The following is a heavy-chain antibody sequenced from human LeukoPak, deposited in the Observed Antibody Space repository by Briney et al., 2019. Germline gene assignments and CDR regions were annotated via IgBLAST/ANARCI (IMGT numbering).Heavy chain of an antibody. V-gene: IGHV2-70*04. D-gene: IGHD1-26*01. CDR2: IDWDDDK. CDR3: ARTSLGAFDY. J-gene: IGHJ4*02. Sequence: SGPALVKPTQTLTLTCTFSGFSLSTSGMRVSWIRQPPGKALEWLARIDWDDDKFYSTSLKTRLTISKDTSKNEVVLTMTNMDPVGTATYYCARTSLGAFDYWGQGTLVTVSS. CDR1: GFSLSTSGMR.